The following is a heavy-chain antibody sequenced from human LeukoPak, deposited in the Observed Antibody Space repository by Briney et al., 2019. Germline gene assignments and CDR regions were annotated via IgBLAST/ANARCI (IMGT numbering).Heavy chain of an antibody. CDR2: IYYSGST. Sequence: SQTLSLTCTVSGGSISSGGYYWSWIRQHPGKGLEWIGYIYYSGSTYYNPSLKSRVTISVDTSKNQFSLKLSSVTAADTAVYYCARGYSISLGAFDIWGQGTMVTVSS. J-gene: IGHJ3*02. D-gene: IGHD2-15*01. CDR1: GGSISSGGYY. CDR3: ARGYSISLGAFDI. V-gene: IGHV4-31*03.